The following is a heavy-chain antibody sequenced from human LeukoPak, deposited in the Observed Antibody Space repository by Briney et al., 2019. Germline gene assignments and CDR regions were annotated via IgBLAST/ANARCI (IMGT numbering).Heavy chain of an antibody. V-gene: IGHV3-30*18. Sequence: PGGSLRLSCAASGFTLSSYGMHWVRQAPGKGLEWVAVISYDGSNKYYADSVKGRFTISRDNSKNTLYLQMNSLRAEDTAVYYCAKFMMVDAFDIWGQGTMVTVSS. CDR3: AKFMMVDAFDI. J-gene: IGHJ3*02. CDR1: GFTLSSYG. CDR2: ISYDGSNK. D-gene: IGHD3-16*01.